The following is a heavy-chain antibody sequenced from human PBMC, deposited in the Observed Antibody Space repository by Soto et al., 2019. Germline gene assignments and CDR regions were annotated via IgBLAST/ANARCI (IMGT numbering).Heavy chain of an antibody. CDR2: INPSGGST. D-gene: IGHD2-15*01. V-gene: IGHV1-46*01. CDR1: GYTFTSYY. Sequence: ASVKVSCKASGYTFTSYYMHWVRQAPGQGLEWMGIINPSGGSTSYAQKFQGRVTMTRDTSTSTVYMELSSLRSEDTAVYYCANLGYCSGGSCSRAFDIWGQGKMVTVS. J-gene: IGHJ3*02. CDR3: ANLGYCSGGSCSRAFDI.